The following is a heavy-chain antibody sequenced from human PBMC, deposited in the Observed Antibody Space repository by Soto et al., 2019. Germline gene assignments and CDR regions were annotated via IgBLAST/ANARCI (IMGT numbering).Heavy chain of an antibody. J-gene: IGHJ5*02. CDR2: INPNSGGT. CDR1: GYTFTGYY. CDR3: ARDLANYYGSGSSPRTNWFDP. Sequence: QVQLVQSGAEVKKPGASVKVSCKASGYTFTGYYMHWVRQAPGQGLEWMGWINPNSGGTNYAQKFQGRVTMTRDTSISTAYMELSRLRSDDTAVYYCARDLANYYGSGSSPRTNWFDPWCQGTLITVSS. V-gene: IGHV1-2*02. D-gene: IGHD3-10*01.